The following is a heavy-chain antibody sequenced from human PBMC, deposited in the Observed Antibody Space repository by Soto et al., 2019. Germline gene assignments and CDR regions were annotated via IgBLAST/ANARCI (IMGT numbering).Heavy chain of an antibody. D-gene: IGHD6-19*01. Sequence: SVKVSCKASGGTFSSYAISWVRQAPGQGLEWMGGIIPIFGTANHAQKFQGRVTITADKSTSTAYMELSSLRSEDTAVYYCARVEKLAVAGRVTKMYYYYGMDVWGQGTTVTVSS. CDR1: GGTFSSYA. CDR3: ARVEKLAVAGRVTKMYYYYGMDV. V-gene: IGHV1-69*06. CDR2: IIPIFGTA. J-gene: IGHJ6*02.